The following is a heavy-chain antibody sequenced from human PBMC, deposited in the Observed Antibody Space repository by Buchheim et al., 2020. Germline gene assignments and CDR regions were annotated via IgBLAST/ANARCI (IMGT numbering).Heavy chain of an antibody. Sequence: QVQLQQWGAGLLKPSETLSLTCAVYGGSFSGYYWSWIRQPPGKGLEWIGEINHSGSTNYNPSLKSRVTISVDTSKNQFSLKLSYVTAADTAVYYCARARGLSSSWSNYYYYGMDVWGQGTT. CDR3: ARARGLSSSWSNYYYYGMDV. J-gene: IGHJ6*02. V-gene: IGHV4-34*01. D-gene: IGHD6-13*01. CDR1: GGSFSGYY. CDR2: INHSGST.